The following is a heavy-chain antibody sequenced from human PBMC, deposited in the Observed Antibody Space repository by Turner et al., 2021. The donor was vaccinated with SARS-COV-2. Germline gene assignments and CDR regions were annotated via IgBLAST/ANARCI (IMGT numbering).Heavy chain of an antibody. J-gene: IGHJ4*02. Sequence: QVQLVQSGAEVKKPGSSVHVSCKASGGIFRNYAISWVRQAPGQGLEWMGGIIPIFGTPNYAQKFQGRVTITADESTSTAYMELSSLRSEDTAVYYCASFGGDYVFDYWGQGTLVTVSS. CDR1: GGIFRNYA. CDR2: IIPIFGTP. V-gene: IGHV1-69*01. CDR3: ASFGGDYVFDY. D-gene: IGHD3-10*01.